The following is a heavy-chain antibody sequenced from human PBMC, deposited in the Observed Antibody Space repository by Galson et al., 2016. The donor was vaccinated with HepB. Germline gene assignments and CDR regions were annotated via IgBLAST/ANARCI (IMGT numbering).Heavy chain of an antibody. CDR2: IYSGGST. J-gene: IGHJ5*02. D-gene: IGHD2-15*01. CDR3: ARNRHCSGGSCYGA. CDR1: GFTVSNNY. Sequence: SLRLSCAASGFTVSNNYMRWVRQAPGKGLEWVSLIYSGGSTYYADSVKGRFTISRDSSKNTLYLQMNSLRAKDTAVYYCARNRHCSGGSCYGAWGQGTLVTVSS. V-gene: IGHV3-66*01.